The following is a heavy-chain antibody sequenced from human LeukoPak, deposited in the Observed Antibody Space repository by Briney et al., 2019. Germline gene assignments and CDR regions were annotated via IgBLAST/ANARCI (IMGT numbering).Heavy chain of an antibody. CDR2: IERDDDK. CDR1: GFSLSTTAMC. J-gene: IGHJ4*02. CDR3: ARTFYGSGSDNLPDFDY. V-gene: IGHV2-70*01. D-gene: IGHD3-10*01. Sequence: ASGPTLVNPTQTLTLTCTFSGFSLSTTAMCVSWIRQPPGKALEWLALIERDDDKYYRTSLKTRLTISKDTSKNLVVLTMTAMDPVDTATYYCARTFYGSGSDNLPDFDYWGQGTLVTVSS.